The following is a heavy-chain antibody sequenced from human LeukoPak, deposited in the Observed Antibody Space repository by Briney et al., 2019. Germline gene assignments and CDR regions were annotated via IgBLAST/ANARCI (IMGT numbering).Heavy chain of an antibody. CDR2: IKQDGSEK. Sequence: GGSLRLSCAASGFTLSSYWMSWVRQAPGKGLEWVANIKQDGSEKYYVDSVKGRFTISRDNAKNSLYLQMNSLRAEDTAVYYCARQYFDYWGQGTLVTVSS. CDR3: ARQYFDY. CDR1: GFTLSSYW. V-gene: IGHV3-7*03. J-gene: IGHJ4*02.